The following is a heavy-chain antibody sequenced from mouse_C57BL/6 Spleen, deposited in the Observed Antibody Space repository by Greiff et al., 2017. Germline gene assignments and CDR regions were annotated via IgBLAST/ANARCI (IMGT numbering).Heavy chain of an antibody. CDR2: ISSGSSTI. D-gene: IGHD2-4*01. CDR3: AREGNYDYLDN. Sequence: EVKLMESGGGLVKPGGSLKLSCAASGFTFSDYGMHWVRQAPEKGLEWVAYISSGSSTIYYADTVKGRFTISRDTANNTLFLQITSLRSEDTAMYYCAREGNYDYLDNGGKGTT. CDR1: GFTFSDYG. J-gene: IGHJ2*01. V-gene: IGHV5-17*01.